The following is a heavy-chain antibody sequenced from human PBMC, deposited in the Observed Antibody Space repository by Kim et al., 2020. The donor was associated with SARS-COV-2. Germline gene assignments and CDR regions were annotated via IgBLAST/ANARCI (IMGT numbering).Heavy chain of an antibody. J-gene: IGHJ4*02. V-gene: IGHV1-46*01. CDR1: GYTFTSYY. CDR2: INPSGGST. D-gene: IGHD3-10*01. Sequence: ASVKVSCKASGYTFTSYYMHWVRQAPGQGLEWMGIINPSGGSTSYAQKFQGRVTMTRDTSTSTVYIELSSLRSEDTAVYYCARAMVRGVIVYYFDYWGQGTLVTVSS. CDR3: ARAMVRGVIVYYFDY.